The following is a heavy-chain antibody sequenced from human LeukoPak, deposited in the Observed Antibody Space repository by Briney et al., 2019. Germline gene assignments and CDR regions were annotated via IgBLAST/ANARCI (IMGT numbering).Heavy chain of an antibody. D-gene: IGHD6-13*01. CDR3: ARGSIAAAGY. CDR1: GFTLSSYE. V-gene: IGHV3-23*01. Sequence: GGSLRLSCTVSGFTLSSYEMSWIRQAPGRGLEWVSSIDYSGGSSYYADSVKGRFTISRDNAKNTLYLQMNSLRAEDTAVYYCARGSIAAAGYWGQGTLVTVSS. J-gene: IGHJ4*02. CDR2: IDYSGGSS.